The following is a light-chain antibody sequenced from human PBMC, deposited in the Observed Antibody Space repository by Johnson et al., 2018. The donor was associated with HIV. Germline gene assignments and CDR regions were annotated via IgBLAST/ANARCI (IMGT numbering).Light chain of an antibody. Sequence: QSVLTQPPSLSAAPGQKVTIYCSVSTSNIGNNYVSWYRHLPGTAPKLLIYENNKRPSGIPDRFSGSKSATSATLGITGLQTGDEADYYCATWDSSLRWVFGTGTKVTVL. CDR3: ATWDSSLRWV. V-gene: IGLV1-51*02. CDR2: ENN. CDR1: TSNIGNNY. J-gene: IGLJ1*01.